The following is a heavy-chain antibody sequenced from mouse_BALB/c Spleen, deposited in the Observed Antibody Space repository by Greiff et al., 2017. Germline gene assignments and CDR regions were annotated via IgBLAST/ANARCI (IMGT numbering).Heavy chain of an antibody. CDR1: GFSLTSYG. CDR3: ARDQIYYYGSEAMDY. J-gene: IGHJ4*01. Sequence: VMLVESGPGLVAPSQSLSITCTVSGFSLTSYGVHWVRQPPGKGLEWLGVIWAGGSTNYNSALMSRLSISKDNSKSQVFLKMNSLQTDDTAMYYCARDQIYYYGSEAMDYWGQGTSVTVSS. CDR2: IWAGGST. V-gene: IGHV2-9*02. D-gene: IGHD1-1*01.